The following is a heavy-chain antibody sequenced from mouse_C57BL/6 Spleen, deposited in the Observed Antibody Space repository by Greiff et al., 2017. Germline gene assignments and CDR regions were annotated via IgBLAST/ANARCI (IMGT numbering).Heavy chain of an antibody. CDR1: GYTFTSYW. V-gene: IGHV1-52*01. CDR3: ASEGVYGSSYVRAMDY. Sequence: QVQLQQPGAELVRPGSSVKLSCKASGYTFTSYWMHWVKQRPIQGLEWIGNIDPSDSETHYNQKFKDKATLTVDKSSSTAYMQLSSLTSEDSAVXYCASEGVYGSSYVRAMDYWGQGTSVTVSS. D-gene: IGHD1-1*01. CDR2: IDPSDSET. J-gene: IGHJ4*01.